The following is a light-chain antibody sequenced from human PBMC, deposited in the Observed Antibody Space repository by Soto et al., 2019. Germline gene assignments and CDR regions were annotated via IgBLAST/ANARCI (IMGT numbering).Light chain of an antibody. CDR3: QQDNNLPP. J-gene: IGKJ5*01. CDR2: AAS. Sequence: EIQVTQSPASLSLSVGDRVTITCQASQNINSYLNWYQQKRGRATQLLIYAASKLEAGVPSWFRGRGSGTDIPFTISLLPDEDIANYCRQQDNNLPPFGQGTRLEIK. V-gene: IGKV1-33*01. CDR1: QNINSY.